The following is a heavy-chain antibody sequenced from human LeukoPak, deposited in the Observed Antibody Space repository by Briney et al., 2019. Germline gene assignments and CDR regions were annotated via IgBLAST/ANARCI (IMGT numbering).Heavy chain of an antibody. CDR1: GYTFTGYY. D-gene: IGHD6-19*01. CDR2: MNPNSGNT. V-gene: IGHV1-8*02. J-gene: IGHJ3*02. CDR3: ARVDSRGWRIDI. Sequence: ASVKVSCKASGYTFTGYYMHWVRQAPGQGLEWMGWMNPNSGNTGYAQKFQGRVTMTRNTSISTAYMELSSLRSEDTAVYYCARVDSRGWRIDIWGQGTMVTVSS.